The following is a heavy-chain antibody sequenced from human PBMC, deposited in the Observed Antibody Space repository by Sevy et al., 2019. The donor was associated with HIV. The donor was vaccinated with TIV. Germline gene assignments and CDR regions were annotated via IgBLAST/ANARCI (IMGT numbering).Heavy chain of an antibody. V-gene: IGHV3-30-3*01. Sequence: GGSLRLSCAASGFAFTNYYAMHWVRQAPGKGLEWVSLISNDGSDKYYEDSVKGRFTISRDNFKNTLYLQMNSLTTEDTAVYYCARPRANYVDHYFFYAMDVWGQGTTVTVSS. CDR2: ISNDGSDK. J-gene: IGHJ6*02. CDR1: GFAFTNYYA. CDR3: ARPRANYVDHYFFYAMDV. D-gene: IGHD4-17*01.